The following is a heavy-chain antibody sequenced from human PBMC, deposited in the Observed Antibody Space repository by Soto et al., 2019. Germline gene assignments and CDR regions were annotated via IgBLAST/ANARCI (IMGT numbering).Heavy chain of an antibody. D-gene: IGHD2-2*01. V-gene: IGHV1-18*03. CDR1: GYTFTSYG. CDR2: ISAYNGNT. CDR3: ARGVYCSSTSCSYYYGMDV. Sequence: GASVKVSCKASGYTFTSYGISWVRQAPGQGLEWMGWISAYNGNTNYAQKLQGRVTMTTDTSTSTAYMELRSLRSDDMAVYFCARGVYCSSTSCSYYYGMDVWGQGTTVTVSS. J-gene: IGHJ6*02.